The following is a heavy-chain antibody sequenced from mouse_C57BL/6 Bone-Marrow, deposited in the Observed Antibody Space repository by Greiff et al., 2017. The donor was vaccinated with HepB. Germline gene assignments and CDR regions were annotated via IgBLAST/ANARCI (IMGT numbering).Heavy chain of an antibody. J-gene: IGHJ2*01. CDR3: ARGYGDY. V-gene: IGHV5-12*01. Sequence: EVKLVESGGGLVQPGGSLKLSCAASGFTFSDYYMYWVRQTPEKRLEWVAYISNGGGSTYYPDTVKGRFTISRDNAKNTLYLQMSRLKSEDTAMYYCARGYGDYWGQGTTLTVSS. D-gene: IGHD2-14*01. CDR2: ISNGGGST. CDR1: GFTFSDYY.